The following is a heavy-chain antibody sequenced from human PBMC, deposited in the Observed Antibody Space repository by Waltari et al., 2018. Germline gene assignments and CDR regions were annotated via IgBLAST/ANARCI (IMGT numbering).Heavy chain of an antibody. Sequence: EVQLVESGGGLVQPGGSLRLSCAASGFTFSSYSMNWVRPAPGKGLEWVSYISSSSSTIYYADSVKGRFTISRDNAKNSLYLQMNSLRAEDTAVYYCASARVSSIRGWFDPWGQGTLVTVSS. CDR3: ASARVSSIRGWFDP. J-gene: IGHJ5*02. D-gene: IGHD3-10*01. CDR1: GFTFSSYS. V-gene: IGHV3-48*01. CDR2: ISSSSSTI.